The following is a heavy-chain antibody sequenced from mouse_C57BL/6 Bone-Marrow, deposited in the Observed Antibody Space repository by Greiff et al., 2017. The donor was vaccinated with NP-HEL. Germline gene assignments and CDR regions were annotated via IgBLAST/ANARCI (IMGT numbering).Heavy chain of an antibody. CDR2: IRNKASGYTT. CDR1: GFTFTDYY. J-gene: IGHJ4*01. Sequence: EVQRVESGGGLVQPGGSLSLSCAASGFTFTDYYMNWVRQPPGKALEWLGFIRNKASGYTTEYSASVKGRFTISRDNSQSILYLQMNALRAEDSATYYCARSIYYEYADDPFYAMDYWGQGTSVTVSS. D-gene: IGHD2-4*01. CDR3: ARSIYYEYADDPFYAMDY. V-gene: IGHV7-3*01.